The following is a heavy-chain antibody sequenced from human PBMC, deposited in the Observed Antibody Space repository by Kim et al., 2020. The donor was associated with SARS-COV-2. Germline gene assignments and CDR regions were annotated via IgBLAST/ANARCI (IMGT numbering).Heavy chain of an antibody. CDR2: IYPSGTT. D-gene: IGHD3-9*01. J-gene: IGHJ3*01. V-gene: IGHV4-4*02. Sequence: SETLSLTCVVSGDSISRSNWWSWVRQSPGKGLEWIGEIYPSGTTNYNPPLRSRVSISLDKSRNQFYLRLYSATAADTAMYYCARHVTGADAYDVWGLGTMVVASS. CDR1: GDSISRSNW. CDR3: ARHVTGADAYDV.